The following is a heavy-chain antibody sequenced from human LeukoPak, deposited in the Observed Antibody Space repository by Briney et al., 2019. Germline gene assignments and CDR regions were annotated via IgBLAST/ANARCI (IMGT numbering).Heavy chain of an antibody. V-gene: IGHV1-3*01. CDR3: ARDSSDIRSLIAH. Sequence: ASVKVSCKASGYTFTSYAMHWVRQAPGQRLEWLGWINPGNGDTKYSQNFQGRVTVTSDTSAATAYVELNSLTSEDTAVYYCARDSSDIRSLIAHWGQGTLVTVSS. CDR2: INPGNGDT. D-gene: IGHD2-15*01. J-gene: IGHJ1*01. CDR1: GYTFTSYA.